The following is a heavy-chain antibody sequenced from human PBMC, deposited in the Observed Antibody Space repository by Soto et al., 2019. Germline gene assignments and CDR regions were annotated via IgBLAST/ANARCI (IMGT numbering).Heavy chain of an antibody. CDR1: GYSFTSYW. V-gene: IGHV5-10-1*01. Sequence: GESLKISCKGSGYSFTSYWISWVRQMPGKGLEWMGRIDPSDSYTNYSPSFQGHVTISADKSISTAYLQWSSLKASDTAMYYCARSSYYDFWSGYYNGMWLAPSYYGMDVWGQGTMVTVSS. J-gene: IGHJ6*02. CDR3: ARSSYYDFWSGYYNGMWLAPSYYGMDV. D-gene: IGHD3-3*01. CDR2: IDPSDSYT.